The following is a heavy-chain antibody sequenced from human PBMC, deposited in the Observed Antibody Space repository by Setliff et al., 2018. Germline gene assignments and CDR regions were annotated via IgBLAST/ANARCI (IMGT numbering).Heavy chain of an antibody. J-gene: IGHJ3*02. CDR1: GYTFTSYG. Sequence: ASVKVSCKASGYTFTSYGISWVRQAPGQGLEWMGWISAYNGNTNYAQKLQGRVTMTTDTSTSTAYMELRSLRSDDTAVYYCARAPAYSSTPGSYAFDIWGQGTTVTVSS. D-gene: IGHD6-13*01. V-gene: IGHV1-18*01. CDR2: ISAYNGNT. CDR3: ARAPAYSSTPGSYAFDI.